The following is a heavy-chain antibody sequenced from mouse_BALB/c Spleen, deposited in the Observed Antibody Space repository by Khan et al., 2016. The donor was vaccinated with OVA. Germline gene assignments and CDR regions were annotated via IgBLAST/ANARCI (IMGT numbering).Heavy chain of an antibody. V-gene: IGHV9-2-1*01. J-gene: IGHJ4*01. CDR3: ARNYYGNYGAMDY. Sequence: QFQLVQSGPELKKPGETVKISCKASGYTFTDYSMHWVKQAPGKGLKWMGWINTETGEPTYADDFKGRFAVSLETSASTAYLQINNLKNEDTATYFCARNYYGNYGAMDYWGQGTSVTVSS. CDR1: GYTFTDYS. D-gene: IGHD2-1*01. CDR2: INTETGEP.